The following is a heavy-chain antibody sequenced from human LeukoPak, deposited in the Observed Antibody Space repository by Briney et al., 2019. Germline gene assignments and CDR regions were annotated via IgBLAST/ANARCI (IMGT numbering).Heavy chain of an antibody. Sequence: PSETLSLTCAVYGGSFSGYYWSWIRQPPGKGLEWIGEINHSGSTNYNPSLKSRVTISVDTSKNQFSLKLSSVTAADTAVYYCARGCPLLLWFGELRGDWFDPWGQGTLVTVSS. D-gene: IGHD3-10*01. V-gene: IGHV4-34*01. CDR2: INHSGST. J-gene: IGHJ5*02. CDR3: ARGCPLLLWFGELRGDWFDP. CDR1: GGSFSGYY.